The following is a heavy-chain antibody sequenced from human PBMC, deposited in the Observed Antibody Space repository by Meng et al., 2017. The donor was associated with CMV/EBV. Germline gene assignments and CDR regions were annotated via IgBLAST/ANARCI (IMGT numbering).Heavy chain of an antibody. CDR3: ARGPEVDYGDYVGLDY. Sequence: PAAPLSSPFTVAGGSTSSYYWSWIRQPAGKGLEWIGRIYTSGSTNYNPSLKSRVTMSVDTSKNQFSLKLSSVTAADTAVYYCARGPEVDYGDYVGLDYWGQGTLVTVSS. CDR1: GGSTSSYY. D-gene: IGHD4-17*01. CDR2: IYTSGST. V-gene: IGHV4-4*07. J-gene: IGHJ4*02.